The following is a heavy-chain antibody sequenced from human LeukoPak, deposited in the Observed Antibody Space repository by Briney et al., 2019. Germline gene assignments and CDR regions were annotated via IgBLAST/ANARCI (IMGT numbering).Heavy chain of an antibody. CDR1: GFTFSNYD. CDR2: IGAADDT. CDR3: AGGSGSHFDY. J-gene: IGHJ4*02. V-gene: IGHV3-13*04. Sequence: GGSPRLSCAASGFTFSNYDMFWVRQTTGKGLEWVSTIGAADDTYYPGSVGGRFTISRDSAKDSLYLQMKSLRAGDTAVYYCAGGSGSHFDYWGQGTLVTVSS. D-gene: IGHD1-26*01.